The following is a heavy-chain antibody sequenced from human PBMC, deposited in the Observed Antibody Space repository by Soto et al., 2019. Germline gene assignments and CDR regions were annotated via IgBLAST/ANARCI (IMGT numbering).Heavy chain of an antibody. CDR3: ARETIAVAGTFGGIDAFDI. CDR2: INPNSGGT. Sequence: GASVKVSCKASGYTFTGYYMHCVLQSPGQWLDGMGWINPNSGGTNYAQKFQGWVTMTRDTSISTAYMELSRLRSDDTAVYYCARETIAVAGTFGGIDAFDIWGQGTMVTVSS. CDR1: GYTFTGYY. D-gene: IGHD6-19*01. V-gene: IGHV1-2*04. J-gene: IGHJ3*02.